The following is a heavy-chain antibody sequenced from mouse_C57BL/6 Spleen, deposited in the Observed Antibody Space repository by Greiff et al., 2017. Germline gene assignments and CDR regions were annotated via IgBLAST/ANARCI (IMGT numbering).Heavy chain of an antibody. J-gene: IGHJ4*01. CDR3: ARRGGYYGYDDGAMDY. D-gene: IGHD2-2*01. CDR2: IYPGSGST. Sequence: VQLQQPGAELVKPGASVKMSCKASGYTFTSYWITWVKQRPGQGLEWIGDIYPGSGSTNYNEKFKSKATLTVDTSSSTAYMQLSSLTSEDSAVYYCARRGGYYGYDDGAMDYWGQGTSVTVSS. V-gene: IGHV1-55*01. CDR1: GYTFTSYW.